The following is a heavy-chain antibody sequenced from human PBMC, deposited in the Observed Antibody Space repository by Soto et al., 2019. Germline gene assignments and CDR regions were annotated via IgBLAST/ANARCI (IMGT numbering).Heavy chain of an antibody. J-gene: IGHJ6*02. D-gene: IGHD6-13*01. CDR3: ARTPTGEGAAAGPYYYYGMDV. CDR2: ISYDGSNK. V-gene: IGHV3-30-3*01. CDR1: GFTFTSYA. Sequence: LRLSCAASGFTFTSYAMHWVRQAPGKVLEWVAVISYDGSNKYYADSVKGRFTISRDNSKNTLYLQMNSLRAEDTAVYYCARTPTGEGAAAGPYYYYGMDVWGQGTTVTVSS.